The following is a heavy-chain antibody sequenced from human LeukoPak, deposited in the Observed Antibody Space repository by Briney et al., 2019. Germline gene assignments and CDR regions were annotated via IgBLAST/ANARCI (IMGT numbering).Heavy chain of an antibody. J-gene: IGHJ3*02. Sequence: PGGSLRLSCAASGFTFSSYSMNWVRQAPGKGLEWVSYISSSSSTIYYADSVKGRFTISRDNAKNSLYRQMNSLRAEGTAVYYCARTQTPENYDILTGYHNADAFDIWGQGTMVTVSS. CDR3: ARTQTPENYDILTGYHNADAFDI. V-gene: IGHV3-48*01. CDR1: GFTFSSYS. D-gene: IGHD3-9*01. CDR2: ISSSSSTI.